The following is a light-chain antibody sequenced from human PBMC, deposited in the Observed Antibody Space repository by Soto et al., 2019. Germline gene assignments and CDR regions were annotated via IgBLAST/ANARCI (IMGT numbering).Light chain of an antibody. CDR3: QQYGSPPNT. Sequence: EIVLTHSPGTLSLSPGERATLSCRASQSVSSSYFAWYQQKPGQAPRLLIYGASSRATGIPDRFSGSGSGTDLTLTITRLEPEDFAVYYCQQYGSPPNTFGQGTKLEIK. CDR2: GAS. V-gene: IGKV3-20*01. CDR1: QSVSSSY. J-gene: IGKJ2*01.